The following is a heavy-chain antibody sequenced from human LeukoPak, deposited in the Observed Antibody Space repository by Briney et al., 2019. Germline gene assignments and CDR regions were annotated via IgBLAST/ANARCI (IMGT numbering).Heavy chain of an antibody. J-gene: IGHJ4*02. CDR3: ARGFGYYGSGSYVDY. V-gene: IGHV4-39*07. Sequence: PSETLSLTCTVSGGSISSSSYYWGWIRQPPGKGPEWIGSIYYSGSTYYNPSLKSRVTISVDTSKNQFSLKLSSVTAADTAVYYCARGFGYYGSGSYVDYWGQGTLVTVSS. D-gene: IGHD3-10*01. CDR2: IYYSGST. CDR1: GGSISSSSYY.